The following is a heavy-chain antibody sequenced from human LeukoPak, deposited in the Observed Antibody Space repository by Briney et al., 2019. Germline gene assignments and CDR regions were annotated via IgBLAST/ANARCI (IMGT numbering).Heavy chain of an antibody. CDR1: GGSFSGYY. V-gene: IGHV4-34*01. Sequence: SETLSPTCAVYGGSFSGYYWSWIRQPPGKGLEWIGEINHSGSTNYNPSLKSRVTISVDTSKNQFSLKLSSVTAADTAVYYCARRKRGYSYGSAFDIWGQGTMVTVSS. D-gene: IGHD5-18*01. CDR3: ARRKRGYSYGSAFDI. CDR2: INHSGST. J-gene: IGHJ3*02.